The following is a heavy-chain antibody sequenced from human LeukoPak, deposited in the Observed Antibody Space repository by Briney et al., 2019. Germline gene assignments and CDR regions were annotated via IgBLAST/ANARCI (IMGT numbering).Heavy chain of an antibody. V-gene: IGHV1-2*02. J-gene: IGHJ5*02. CDR1: GYTFTGYY. D-gene: IGHD1-26*01. CDR3: ARREGGSYYGHWFDP. CDR2: INPNSGGT. Sequence: GASVKVSCKASGYTFTGYYMHWVRQAPGQGLEWMGWINPNSGGTNYAQKFQGRVTMTRDTSISTAYMELSSLRSEDTAVYYCARREGGSYYGHWFDPWGQGTLVTVSS.